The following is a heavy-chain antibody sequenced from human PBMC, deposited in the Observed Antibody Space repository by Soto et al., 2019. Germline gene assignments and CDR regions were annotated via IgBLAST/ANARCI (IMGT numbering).Heavy chain of an antibody. V-gene: IGHV3-30*03. Sequence: GGSLRLSCAASGFTFSSFGMHWVRQAPGKGLEWVAVISFDGSNKYYADSVKGRFTISRDNSKNTLYLQMNSLRAEDTAVYYCARDWRVVPAAMEYYFDYWGQGTLVTVSS. CDR3: ARDWRVVPAAMEYYFDY. CDR1: GFTFSSFG. J-gene: IGHJ4*02. D-gene: IGHD2-2*01. CDR2: ISFDGSNK.